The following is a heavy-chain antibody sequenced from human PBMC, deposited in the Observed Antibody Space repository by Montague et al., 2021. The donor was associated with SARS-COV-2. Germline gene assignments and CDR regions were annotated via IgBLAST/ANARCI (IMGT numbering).Heavy chain of an antibody. J-gene: IGHJ4*02. D-gene: IGHD1-14*01. CDR3: VSQNSADGMDY. CDR1: GFTFSNYY. V-gene: IGHV3-11*06. CDR2: ICSGGSNT. Sequence: SLRLSCAASGFTFSNYYMHWVRQAPGKGLEWVSFICSGGSNTNYADSVKGRFTISRDNAKNTLYLQMNSLRAEDTAVYYCVSQNSADGMDYWGQGTLVTVSS.